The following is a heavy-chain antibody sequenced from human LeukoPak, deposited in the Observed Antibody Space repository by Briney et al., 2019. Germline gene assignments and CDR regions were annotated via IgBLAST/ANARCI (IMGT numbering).Heavy chain of an antibody. CDR3: AKDSGSYLGFQH. Sequence: PGGSLRLSCAASGFTFSSYAMSWVRQAPGQGLEWVSAISGGGGSTYYADSVKGRFTISRDNSKNTLYLQMNSLRAEDTAVYYCAKDSGSYLGFQHWGQGTLVTVSS. D-gene: IGHD1-26*01. V-gene: IGHV3-23*01. CDR2: ISGGGGST. CDR1: GFTFSSYA. J-gene: IGHJ1*01.